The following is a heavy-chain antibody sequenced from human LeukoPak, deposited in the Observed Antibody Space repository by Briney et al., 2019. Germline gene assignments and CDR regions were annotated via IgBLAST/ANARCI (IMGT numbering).Heavy chain of an antibody. D-gene: IGHD4-17*01. CDR2: ISGSGGST. Sequence: ESGGSLRLSCAASGFTFSSYAMSWVRQAPGKGLEWVSAISGSGGSTYYADSVKGRFTISRDNSKNTLYLQMNSLRAEDTAVYYCARDPNGDYIGAFDMCGQGTKVTVSS. CDR1: GFTFSSYA. V-gene: IGHV3-23*01. CDR3: ARDPNGDYIGAFDM. J-gene: IGHJ3*02.